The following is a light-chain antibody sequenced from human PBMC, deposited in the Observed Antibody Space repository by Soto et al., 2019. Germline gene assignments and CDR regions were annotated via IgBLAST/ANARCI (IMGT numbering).Light chain of an antibody. CDR2: EVN. CDR3: CSYTSSETVV. V-gene: IGLV2-23*02. CDR1: NSDVGKYDF. Sequence: QSALTQPASVSGTPGQSITISCTGTNSDVGKYDFVSWYQHYPDKAPKFIIYEVNKRPSGVSHRFSGSKSGSTASLTISGFQAEDEAHYYCCSYTSSETVVFGGGTKVTVL. J-gene: IGLJ3*02.